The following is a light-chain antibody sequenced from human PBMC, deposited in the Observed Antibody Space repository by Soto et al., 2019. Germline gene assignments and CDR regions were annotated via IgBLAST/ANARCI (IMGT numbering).Light chain of an antibody. V-gene: IGLV2-8*01. CDR1: SSDVGGYNY. CDR3: SSYAVSNSLGV. J-gene: IGLJ2*01. Sequence: QSVLTQPPSASGSPGQSVTISCTGTSSDVGGYNYVSWYQQHPGKAPKLMIYEVTKRPSGVPDRFSGSKSGNTAPLTVSGLQAEDEADYYCSSYAVSNSLGVFGGGTKLTAL. CDR2: EVT.